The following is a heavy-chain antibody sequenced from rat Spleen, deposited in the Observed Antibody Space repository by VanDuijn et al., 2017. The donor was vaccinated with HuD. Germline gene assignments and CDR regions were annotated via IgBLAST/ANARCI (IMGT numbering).Heavy chain of an antibody. J-gene: IGHJ2*01. CDR2: IIYDGSST. CDR1: GFTFSDYA. D-gene: IGHD1-3*01. Sequence: EVQLVESGGGLVQPGRSLKLSCAASGFTFSDYAMAWVRQAPKKGLEWVATIIYDGSSTYYRDSVKGRFTISRDNAKSTLYLQMDSLRSEDTATYYCARGGLGLLFLTTVAGYWGQGVMVTVSS. CDR3: ARGGLGLLFLTTVAGY. V-gene: IGHV5-17*01.